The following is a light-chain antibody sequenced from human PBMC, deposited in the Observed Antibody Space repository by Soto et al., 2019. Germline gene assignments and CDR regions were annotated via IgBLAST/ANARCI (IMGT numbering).Light chain of an antibody. CDR2: LGS. CDR3: MQPLQTPWT. V-gene: IGKV2-28*01. J-gene: IGKJ1*01. CDR1: QILLHSSGYNY. Sequence: DIVMTQSPLSLPVTPGEPASISCRSSQILLHSSGYNYLHWYLQKPGQSPQLLISLGSDRAPGVPDRFSGSGSGTDFTLKITRVEAEDVGVYYCMQPLQTPWTFGQGTKVDIK.